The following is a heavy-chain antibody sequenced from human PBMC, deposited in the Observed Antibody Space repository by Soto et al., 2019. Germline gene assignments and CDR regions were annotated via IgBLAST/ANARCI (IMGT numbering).Heavy chain of an antibody. CDR3: ARDRRWKSDYYDSSVPYFSGMDV. V-gene: IGHV1-69*01. CDR1: AGTFSSYG. CDR2: IMPIFGTP. J-gene: IGHJ6*02. Sequence: QVQLVQSGAEVKKPGSSVKVSCKASAGTFSSYGISWVRQAPGQGLEWMGGIMPIFGTPNYAQKFQGRVTITADESTSTGYMELSSLTSEDTAVYYCARDRRWKSDYYDSSVPYFSGMDVWGQGTTVTVSS. D-gene: IGHD3-22*01.